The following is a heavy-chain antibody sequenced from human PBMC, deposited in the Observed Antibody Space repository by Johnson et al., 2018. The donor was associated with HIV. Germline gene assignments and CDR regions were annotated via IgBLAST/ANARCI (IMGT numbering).Heavy chain of an antibody. D-gene: IGHD3-3*02. CDR1: GFSVSRNY. V-gene: IGHV3-66*02. CDR3: AKSTQASIFRELWPRDAFDM. Sequence: EKLVESGGGTVQPGGSLRLSCAASGFSVSRNYMSWVRQAPGKGLEWVSGISWYSGSIGYADSVKGRFTIYRDNSKTTWYVQMNSLRVEDTAVYYCAKSTQASIFRELWPRDAFDMWGQGTKITVSS. J-gene: IGHJ3*02. CDR2: ISWYSGSI.